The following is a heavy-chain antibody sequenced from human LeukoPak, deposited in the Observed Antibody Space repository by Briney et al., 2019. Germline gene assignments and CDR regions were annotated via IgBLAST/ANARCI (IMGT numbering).Heavy chain of an antibody. CDR1: GYTFTGYY. CDR2: INPNSGGT. Sequence: ASVKVSCKASGYTFTGYYMHWVRQAPGQGLEGMGWINPNSGGTNYAQKFQGRVTMTRDTSISTAYMELSRLRSDDTALYYCARAKGLAVNYYMDVWGKGTTVTVSS. D-gene: IGHD6-19*01. J-gene: IGHJ6*03. CDR3: ARAKGLAVNYYMDV. V-gene: IGHV1-2*02.